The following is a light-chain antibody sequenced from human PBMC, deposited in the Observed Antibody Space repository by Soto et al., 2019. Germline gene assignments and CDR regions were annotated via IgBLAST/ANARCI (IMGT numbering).Light chain of an antibody. J-gene: IGKJ1*01. CDR2: EAS. CDR3: PQSGSSLPT. V-gene: IGKV3-20*01. Sequence: ETVLTQSPGTLSLSPGERDTLSCRASQSVSSSYVAWYQQKPGQAPRLLIYEASISSIVIPDRFSGSGSGTDFTRTISRLEPEDFAVYHCPQSGSSLPTFGQGYNVYIK. CDR1: QSVSSSY.